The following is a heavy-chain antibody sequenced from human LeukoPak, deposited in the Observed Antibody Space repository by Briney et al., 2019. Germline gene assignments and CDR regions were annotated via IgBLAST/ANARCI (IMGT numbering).Heavy chain of an antibody. CDR2: IIPILGIA. Sequence: GASVKVSCKASGGTFSSYAISWVRQAPGQGLEWMGRIIPILGIANYAQKFQGRVTITADKSTSTAYMELSRLRSEDTAVYYCAIPYCSGTSCYLVAFDIWGQGTMVTVSS. D-gene: IGHD2-2*01. V-gene: IGHV1-69*04. J-gene: IGHJ3*02. CDR1: GGTFSSYA. CDR3: AIPYCSGTSCYLVAFDI.